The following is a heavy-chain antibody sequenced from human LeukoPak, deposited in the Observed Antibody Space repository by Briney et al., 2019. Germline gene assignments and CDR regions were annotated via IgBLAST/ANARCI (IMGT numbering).Heavy chain of an antibody. CDR3: AKSGTSRDH. CDR1: GFTFNTHA. CDR2: IPGSGASA. Sequence: GGSLRLSCVASGFTFNTHAMTWVRQAPGKGLERVSGIPGSGASAYYADSVKGRFTISRDNSKNTLYLQMNSLRVEDTAVYYCAKSGTSRDHWGQGTLVTVSS. V-gene: IGHV3-23*01. D-gene: IGHD1-1*01. J-gene: IGHJ4*02.